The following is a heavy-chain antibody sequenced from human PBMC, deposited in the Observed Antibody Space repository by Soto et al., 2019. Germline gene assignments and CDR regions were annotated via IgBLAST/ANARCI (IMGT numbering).Heavy chain of an antibody. J-gene: IGHJ4*02. CDR3: AAADSDSSATFDY. Sequence: SVKVSCKASGGTFSSYAISWVRQAPGQGLEWMGGIIPIFGTANYAQKFQGRVTITADESTSTAYMELSSLRSEDTAVYYCAAADSDSSATFDYWGQGTLVTVSS. D-gene: IGHD3-22*01. V-gene: IGHV1-69*13. CDR2: IIPIFGTA. CDR1: GGTFSSYA.